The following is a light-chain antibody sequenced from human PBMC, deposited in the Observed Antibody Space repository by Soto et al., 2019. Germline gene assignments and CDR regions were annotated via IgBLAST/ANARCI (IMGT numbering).Light chain of an antibody. J-gene: IGKJ2*01. CDR1: QSINSN. Sequence: ETVMTQSPATLSVSPWERVTLSCRASQSINSNLAWYQQRPGQAPRVLIYDASTRATAVPARFSGSGSGTEFTLTISSLQSEDFAVYYCQQYNNWPPDYTFGQGTKLEIK. CDR3: QQYNNWPPDYT. CDR2: DAS. V-gene: IGKV3-15*01.